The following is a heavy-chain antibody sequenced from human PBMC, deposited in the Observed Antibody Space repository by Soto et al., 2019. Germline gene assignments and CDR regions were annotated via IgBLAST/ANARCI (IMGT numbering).Heavy chain of an antibody. CDR3: ARETAEDGRYAVDY. V-gene: IGHV3-48*02. J-gene: IGHJ4*02. CDR2: ISASSSST. D-gene: IGHD6-19*01. Sequence: GGSLRLSCAASGFTFSSYSMDWVRQAPGKGLEWVSYISASSSSTYYADSVKGRFTISRDNAKNSLFLQMNSLRDEDTAVYYCARETAEDGRYAVDYWGQGTLVTVSS. CDR1: GFTFSSYS.